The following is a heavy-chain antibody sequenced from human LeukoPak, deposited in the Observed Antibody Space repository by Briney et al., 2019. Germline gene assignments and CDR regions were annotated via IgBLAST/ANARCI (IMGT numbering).Heavy chain of an antibody. CDR2: IYYSGST. J-gene: IGHJ6*03. CDR1: GGSISSYY. D-gene: IGHD3-3*01. CDR3: ARDQYDVWSGDYYYYMDV. V-gene: IGHV4-59*01. Sequence: SETLSLTCTVSGGSISSYYWSWIRQPPGKGLEWIGYIYYSGSTNYNPSLKSRVTISVDTSKNQFSLKLSSVTAADTAVYYCARDQYDVWSGDYYYYMDVWGKGTTVTVSS.